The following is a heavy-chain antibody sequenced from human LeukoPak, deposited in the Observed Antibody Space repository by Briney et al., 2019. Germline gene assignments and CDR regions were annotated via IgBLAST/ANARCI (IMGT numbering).Heavy chain of an antibody. D-gene: IGHD3-9*01. Sequence: GGSLRLSCAASGFTVSSNFMSWVRQAPGKGLEWVSVIYSGGSTYYADSVKGRFTISRDNSKSTLYLQMNSLRVEDTAVYYCALGLVTDYWGQGTLVTVSS. CDR2: IYSGGST. V-gene: IGHV3-66*01. J-gene: IGHJ4*02. CDR3: ALGLVTDY. CDR1: GFTVSSNF.